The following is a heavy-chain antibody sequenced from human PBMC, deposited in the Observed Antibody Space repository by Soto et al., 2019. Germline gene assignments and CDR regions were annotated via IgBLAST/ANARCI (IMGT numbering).Heavy chain of an antibody. CDR3: ASLSPRVSYFDY. Sequence: SETLSLTCTVSGGSISNYYWNWIRQSPGKGLEWIGYIYSSGSTHYNPSLQNRVTISIDTSKNQVSLKVNSVTAADTAVYYCASLSPRVSYFDYWGQGTLVTVSS. CDR2: IYSSGST. V-gene: IGHV4-59*01. CDR1: GGSISNYY. J-gene: IGHJ4*02.